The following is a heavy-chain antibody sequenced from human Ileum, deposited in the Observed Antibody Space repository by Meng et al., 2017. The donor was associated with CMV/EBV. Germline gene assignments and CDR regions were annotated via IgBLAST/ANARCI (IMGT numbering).Heavy chain of an antibody. Sequence: GESLKISCAASEFTFNTYGMSWVRQAPGKGLEWVSAISATGGHTYYADSVKGRFTLSRDNSKNILYLQMNNLRAEDTAIYYCARALGFGVVLPNYDAFDIWGQRTTVTVSS. CDR2: ISATGGHT. CDR3: ARALGFGVVLPNYDAFDI. J-gene: IGHJ3*02. D-gene: IGHD3-3*01. V-gene: IGHV3-23*01. CDR1: EFTFNTYG.